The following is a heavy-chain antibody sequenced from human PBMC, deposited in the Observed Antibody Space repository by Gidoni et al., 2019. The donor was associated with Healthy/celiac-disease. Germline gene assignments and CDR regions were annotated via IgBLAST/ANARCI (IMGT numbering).Heavy chain of an antibody. V-gene: IGHV3-30-3*01. CDR3: AREKYGDYVYYFDY. D-gene: IGHD4-17*01. Sequence: QVQLVESGGGVVQPGRSLRLSCAASGFTFSSYAMHWVRQAPGKGLEWVAVISYDGSNKYYADSVKGRFTISRDNSKNTLYLQMNILRAEDTAVYYCAREKYGDYVYYFDYWGQGTLVTVSS. J-gene: IGHJ4*02. CDR1: GFTFSSYA. CDR2: ISYDGSNK.